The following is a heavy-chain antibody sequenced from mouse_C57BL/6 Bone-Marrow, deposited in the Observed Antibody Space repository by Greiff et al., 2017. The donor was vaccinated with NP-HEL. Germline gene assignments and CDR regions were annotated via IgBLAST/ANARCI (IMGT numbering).Heavy chain of an antibody. V-gene: IGHV1-50*01. D-gene: IGHD2-3*01. CDR1: GYTFTSYW. CDR2: IDPSDSYT. CDR3: ARGWLLAY. J-gene: IGHJ3*01. Sequence: QVQLQQPGAELVKPGASVKLSCKASGYTFTSYWMQWVKQRPGQGLEWIGEIDPSDSYTNYNQKFKGKATLTVDTTSSTAYMQLSSQTSEDSAVYYCARGWLLAYWGQGTLVTVSA.